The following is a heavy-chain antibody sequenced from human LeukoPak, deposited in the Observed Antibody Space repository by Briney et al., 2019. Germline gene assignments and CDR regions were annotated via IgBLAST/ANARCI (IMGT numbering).Heavy chain of an antibody. CDR1: GFTSSDHY. D-gene: IGHD3-3*01. CDR2: ISGSGSSI. V-gene: IGHV3-11*04. CDR3: ARDSSLRFLEWLLHEFDY. Sequence: GGSLRLSCAASGFTSSDHYMTWIRQAPGKGLEWISYISGSGSSIYYADSVKGRFTITRDNARNSLYLQMNSLRAEDTAVYYCARDSSLRFLEWLLHEFDYWGQGTLVTVSS. J-gene: IGHJ4*02.